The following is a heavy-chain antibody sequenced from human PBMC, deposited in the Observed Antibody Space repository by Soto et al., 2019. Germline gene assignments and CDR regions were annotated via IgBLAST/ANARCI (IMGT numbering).Heavy chain of an antibody. CDR1: GGTFSSYA. CDR3: ARDIAAADDLFDY. J-gene: IGHJ4*02. D-gene: IGHD6-13*01. CDR2: IIPIFGTA. Sequence: SVKVSCKASGGTFSSYAISWVRQAPGQGLEWMGGIIPIFGTANYAQKFQGRVTITADESTSTAYMELSSLRSEDTAVYYCARDIAAADDLFDYWGQGTLVTVSS. V-gene: IGHV1-69*13.